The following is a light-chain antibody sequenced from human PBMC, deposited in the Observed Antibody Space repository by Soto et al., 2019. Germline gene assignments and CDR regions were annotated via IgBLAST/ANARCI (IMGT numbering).Light chain of an antibody. V-gene: IGKV3-20*01. Sequence: EIVLTQSPATLSLSPGERATLSCRASQSLGGNLAWYQQKPGQGPRLLIFRASSRATGVPARFSGSGSGTDFTLTISRLEPEDFAVYYCQQYGSSGTFGQGTKVDI. CDR2: RAS. CDR1: QSLGGN. J-gene: IGKJ1*01. CDR3: QQYGSSGT.